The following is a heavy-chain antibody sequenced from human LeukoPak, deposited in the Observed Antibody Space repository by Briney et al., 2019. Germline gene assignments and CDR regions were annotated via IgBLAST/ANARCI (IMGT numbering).Heavy chain of an antibody. CDR1: GFTFSSYA. CDR2: ISYDGSNK. CDR3: ERGVILSPLVATIYLPGN. D-gene: IGHD5-12*01. V-gene: IGHV3-30*01. Sequence: PGGSLRLSCAASGFTFSSYAMHWVRQAPGKRLEWVAVISYDGSNKYYADSVKGRFTISRDNSKNTLYLQMNSLRAEDTAVYYCERGVILSPLVATIYLPGNWGQGTLVTVSS. J-gene: IGHJ4*02.